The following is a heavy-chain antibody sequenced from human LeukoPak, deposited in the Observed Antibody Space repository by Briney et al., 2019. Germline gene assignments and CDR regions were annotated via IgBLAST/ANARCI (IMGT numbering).Heavy chain of an antibody. CDR1: GGTFSSYA. V-gene: IGHV1-69*04. CDR2: IIPILGIA. CDR3: ARVPIDRVAMASAFDY. Sequence: SVKVSCKASGGTFSSYAISWVRQAPGQGLEWMGRIIPILGIANYAQKFQGRVTITADKSTSTAYMELSSLRSEDTAVYYCARVPIDRVAMASAFDYWGQGTLVTVSS. J-gene: IGHJ4*02. D-gene: IGHD5-12*01.